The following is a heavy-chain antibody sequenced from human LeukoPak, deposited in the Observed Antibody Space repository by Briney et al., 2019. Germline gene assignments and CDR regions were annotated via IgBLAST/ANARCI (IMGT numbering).Heavy chain of an antibody. J-gene: IGHJ5*02. D-gene: IGHD1-26*01. CDR2: IDYSGGST. V-gene: IGHV3-23*01. Sequence: GGSLRLSCTASGFTLSSYEMSWIRQAPGKGLEWVSSIDYSGGSTYYADSVKGRFTISRDNSKNTLFLQMNSLRTEDTAVYYCAKDFYSGSSPWGQGTLVTVSS. CDR3: AKDFYSGSSP. CDR1: GFTLSSYE.